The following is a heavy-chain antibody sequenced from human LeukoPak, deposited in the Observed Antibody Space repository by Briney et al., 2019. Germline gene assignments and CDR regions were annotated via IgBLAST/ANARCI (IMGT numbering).Heavy chain of an antibody. CDR1: GFTFNNCW. D-gene: IGHD3-22*01. V-gene: IGHV3-7*01. Sequence: GGSLRLSCAASGFTFNNCWMNWFRQTPEKGLEWVASINLDGSDKHYVDSVKGRFTISRDNAENSLSLQVSRLRDEDTAVYYCAGGATSSTPDCENSGYRPLHSWGQGIRVTVSS. CDR3: AGGATSSTPDCENSGYRPLHS. J-gene: IGHJ4*02. CDR2: INLDGSDK.